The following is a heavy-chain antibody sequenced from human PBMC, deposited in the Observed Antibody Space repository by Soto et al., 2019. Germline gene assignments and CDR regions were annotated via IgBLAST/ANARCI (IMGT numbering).Heavy chain of an antibody. CDR3: AKNYYGSGSYGGPAADYYYYGMDV. Sequence: EVQLLESGGGLVQPGGSLRLSCAASGFTFSSYAMSWVRQAPGKGLEWVSAISGSGGSTYYADSVKGRFTISRDNSKNTLYLQMNSLRAEDTAVYYCAKNYYGSGSYGGPAADYYYYGMDVWGQGTTVTVSS. D-gene: IGHD3-10*01. CDR1: GFTFSSYA. CDR2: ISGSGGST. J-gene: IGHJ6*02. V-gene: IGHV3-23*01.